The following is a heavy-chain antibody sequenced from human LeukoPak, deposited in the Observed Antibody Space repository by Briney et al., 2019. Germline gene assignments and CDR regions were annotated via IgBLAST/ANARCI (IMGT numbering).Heavy chain of an antibody. CDR3: ARVRDIVVVPAAQREYFQH. Sequence: QPGGSLRLSCVASGFTFSSYWMHWVRQDPRKGLVWVSRINGDGRNINYADSVKGRFTISRDNAKNSLYLQMNSLRAEDAAVYYCARVRDIVVVPAAQREYFQHWGQGTLVTVSS. CDR2: INGDGRNI. D-gene: IGHD2-2*01. CDR1: GFTFSSYW. J-gene: IGHJ1*01. V-gene: IGHV3-74*01.